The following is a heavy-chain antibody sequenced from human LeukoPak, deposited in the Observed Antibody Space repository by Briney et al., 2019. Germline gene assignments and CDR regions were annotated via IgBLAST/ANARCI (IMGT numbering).Heavy chain of an antibody. CDR2: IKRDGSEK. Sequence: PGGSLRLSCAAYGFTFSNYWMSWVRQAPGKGLEWVANIKRDGSEKYYVDSVGGRFTISRENAKSSLYLQMNSLRVEDTAVYYWARDYQGPFEYWGQGTLVTVSS. V-gene: IGHV3-7*05. CDR3: ARDYQGPFEY. J-gene: IGHJ4*02. CDR1: GFTFSNYW. D-gene: IGHD2-2*01.